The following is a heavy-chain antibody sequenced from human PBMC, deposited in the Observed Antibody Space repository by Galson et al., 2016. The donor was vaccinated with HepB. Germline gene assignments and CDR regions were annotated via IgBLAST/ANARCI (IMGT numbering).Heavy chain of an antibody. CDR2: IGTKADT. CDR1: GFNFGWSY. V-gene: IGHV3-13*01. CDR3: VKGRMAFVLGYQFRYFDF. Sequence: SLRLSCAASGFNFGWSYMHWVRQSTEKRLEWVAAIGTKADTFYADFVEGRFTISRDNAKSSLYLQLNSLRASDTAVYFCVKGRMAFVLGYQFRYFDFWGRGTPVIVSS. J-gene: IGHJ2*01. D-gene: IGHD2-8*02.